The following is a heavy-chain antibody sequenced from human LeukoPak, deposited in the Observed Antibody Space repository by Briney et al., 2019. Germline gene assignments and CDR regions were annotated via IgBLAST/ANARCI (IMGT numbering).Heavy chain of an antibody. V-gene: IGHV1-69*04. J-gene: IGHJ5*02. Sequence: ASVKVSCKASGGTFSSYAISWVRQAPGQGLGWMGRIIPIFGIANYAQKFQGRVTITADKSTSTAYMELSSLRSEDTAVYYCARENRDSYSSRLGKHWFDPWGQGTLVTVSS. D-gene: IGHD6-6*01. CDR1: GGTFSSYA. CDR2: IIPIFGIA. CDR3: ARENRDSYSSRLGKHWFDP.